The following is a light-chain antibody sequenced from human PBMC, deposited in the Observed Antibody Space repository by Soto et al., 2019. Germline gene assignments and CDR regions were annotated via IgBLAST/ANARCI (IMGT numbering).Light chain of an antibody. J-gene: IGLJ1*01. CDR2: EGT. CDR3: CSYAGTATV. Sequence: QSVLIQPASVSGSPGQSITISCTGTNSDVESYNLVSWFRQHPGEAPKLIVYEGTKRPSGVSNRFSGSKSGNPASLTISGLQAEDEANYYCCSYAGTATVFGTGTKLTVL. V-gene: IGLV2-23*03. CDR1: NSDVESYNL.